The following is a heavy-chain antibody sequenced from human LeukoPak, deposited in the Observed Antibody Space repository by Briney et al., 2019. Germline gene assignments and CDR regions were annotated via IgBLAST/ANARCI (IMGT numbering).Heavy chain of an antibody. J-gene: IGHJ5*02. CDR2: INWNGGSP. CDR3: ARPIMAAAGTRWFAP. CDR1: GFTLDDYG. Sequence: GGSLRLSCAASGFTLDDYGMSWVRQAPGKGLEWVSGINWNGGSPGYADSVKGRFTISRDNAKNSLYLQMNSLRAQSTALLSRARPIMAAAGTRWFAPSGQGALGTVSS. D-gene: IGHD6-13*01. V-gene: IGHV3-20*04.